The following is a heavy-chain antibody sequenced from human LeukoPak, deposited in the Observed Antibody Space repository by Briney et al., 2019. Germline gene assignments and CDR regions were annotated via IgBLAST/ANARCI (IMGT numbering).Heavy chain of an antibody. D-gene: IGHD3-10*01. J-gene: IGHJ1*01. CDR1: GGSISSGSYY. CDR3: ARGRTWEFPDYFQL. V-gene: IGHV4-61*01. CDR2: IYSSGTT. Sequence: SETLSLTCTVSGGSISSGSYYWSWIRQPPGKGLQWIGYIYSSGTTKYNPSLKSRVTISLDMPNNQFSLILTSVTAADTAVYYCARGRTWEFPDYFQLWGQGTLVTVSS.